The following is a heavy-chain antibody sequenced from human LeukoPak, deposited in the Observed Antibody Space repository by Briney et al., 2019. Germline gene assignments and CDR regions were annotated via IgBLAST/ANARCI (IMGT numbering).Heavy chain of an antibody. V-gene: IGHV4-39*01. Sequence: PSETLSLTCTVSGGSISSSSYYWGWIRQPPGKGLEWIGSIYYSGSTYYNPSLKSRVTISVDTSKNQFSLKLSSVTAADTAVYYCARRCVQWLVPGDWFDPWGQGTLVTVSS. CDR1: GGSISSSSYY. CDR2: IYYSGST. CDR3: ARRCVQWLVPGDWFDP. D-gene: IGHD6-19*01. J-gene: IGHJ5*02.